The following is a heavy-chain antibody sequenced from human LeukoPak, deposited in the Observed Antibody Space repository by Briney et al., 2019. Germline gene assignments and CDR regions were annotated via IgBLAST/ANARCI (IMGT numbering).Heavy chain of an antibody. D-gene: IGHD2-8*01. CDR2: IYYSGST. J-gene: IGHJ4*02. CDR1: GVSITRGLYS. CDR3: ARDANGVCDY. V-gene: IGHV4-39*01. Sequence: SETLSLTCTVSGVSITRGLYSWGWIRQPPGKGLEWIGTIYYSGSTARNPSLKSRLTIYLDTFKIQFSPNPTSVTAADTAFYYCARDANGVCDYWGQGTLVSVSS.